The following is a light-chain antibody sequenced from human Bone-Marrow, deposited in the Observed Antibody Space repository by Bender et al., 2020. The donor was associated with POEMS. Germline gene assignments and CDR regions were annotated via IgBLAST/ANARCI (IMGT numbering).Light chain of an antibody. J-gene: IGLJ1*01. V-gene: IGLV2-14*02. CDR2: DVS. CDR3: SSYTSSTTFVV. CDR1: SSDVGSYTL. Sequence: QSALTQPASVSGSPGQSITISCTGTSSDVGSYTLVSWYQQHPGKAPKLMIYDVSYRPSGVSNRLSGSKSGNTASLTISGLQAEDEADYYCSSYTSSTTFVVFGTGTKVTVL.